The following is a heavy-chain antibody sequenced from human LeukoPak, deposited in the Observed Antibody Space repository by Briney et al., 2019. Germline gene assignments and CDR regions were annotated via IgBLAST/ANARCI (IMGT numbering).Heavy chain of an antibody. CDR2: INPNSGGT. Sequence: ASVEVSCKACGYIFTGYYMHWVRQAPGQGREWMGWINPNSGGTNYAQKFQGSVTMTRDTSISTAYMELSRLRSDDTAVYYSARDRDMTTDYWGQGTLVTVSS. J-gene: IGHJ4*02. D-gene: IGHD4-11*01. CDR1: GYIFTGYY. CDR3: ARDRDMTTDY. V-gene: IGHV1-2*02.